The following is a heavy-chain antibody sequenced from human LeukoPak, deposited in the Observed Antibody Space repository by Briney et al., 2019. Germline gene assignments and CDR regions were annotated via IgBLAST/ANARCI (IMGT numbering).Heavy chain of an antibody. V-gene: IGHV4-59*08. CDR1: GGSISSYY. J-gene: IGHJ6*03. D-gene: IGHD2/OR15-2a*01. CDR3: ARARSLSHVYDMDV. CDR2: IFYSGNT. Sequence: SETLSLTCTVSGGSISSYYWSWIRQPPGKGLEWIGYIFYSGNTNYNPSLKSRVTISVDTSKNQISLRLSSVTAADTAVYYCARARSLSHVYDMDVWGKGTTVTVSS.